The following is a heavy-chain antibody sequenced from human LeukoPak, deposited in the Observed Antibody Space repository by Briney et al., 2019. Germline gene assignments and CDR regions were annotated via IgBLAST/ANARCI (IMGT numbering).Heavy chain of an antibody. J-gene: IGHJ4*02. CDR2: IYSGGST. D-gene: IGHD4-23*01. CDR1: GFTFSTYV. CDR3: ARGDDYGGAWYYFDY. Sequence: GGSLRLSCAASGFTFSTYVMTWVRQAPGKGLEWVSVIYSGGSTYYADSVKGRFTISRDNSKNTLFLQMNSLRAEDTAEYYCARGDDYGGAWYYFDYWGQGTLVTVSS. V-gene: IGHV3-53*01.